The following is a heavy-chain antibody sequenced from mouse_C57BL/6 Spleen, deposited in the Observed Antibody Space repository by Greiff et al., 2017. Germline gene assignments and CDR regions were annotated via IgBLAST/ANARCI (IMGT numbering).Heavy chain of an antibody. V-gene: IGHV5-16*01. CDR3: ARETAQATGAYAMDY. CDR1: GFTFSDYY. CDR2: INYDGSST. J-gene: IGHJ4*01. Sequence: EVQLVESEGGLVQPGSSMKLSCTASGFTFSDYYMAWVRQVPEKGLEWVANINYDGSSTYYLDSLKSRFIISKDNAKNILYLQMSSLKSEDTATYYCARETAQATGAYAMDYWGQGTSVTVSS. D-gene: IGHD3-2*02.